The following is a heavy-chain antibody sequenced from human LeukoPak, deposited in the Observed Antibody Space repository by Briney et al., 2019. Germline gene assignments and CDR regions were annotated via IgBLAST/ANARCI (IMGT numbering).Heavy chain of an antibody. D-gene: IGHD3-22*01. CDR1: GGTFSSYA. CDR2: IIPIFGIA. V-gene: IGHV1-69*04. J-gene: IGHJ4*02. CDR3: ARSYYDSSGPEGY. Sequence: GALVKVSCKASGGTFSSYAISWVRQAPGQGLEWMGRIIPIFGIANYAQKFQGRVTITADKSTSTAYMELSSLRSEDTAVYYCARSYYDSSGPEGYWGQGTLVTVSS.